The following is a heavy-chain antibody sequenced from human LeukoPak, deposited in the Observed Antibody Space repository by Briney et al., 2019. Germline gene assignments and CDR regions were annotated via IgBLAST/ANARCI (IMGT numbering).Heavy chain of an antibody. D-gene: IGHD3-9*01. CDR2: INTDGSST. CDR1: GFTFSSYW. V-gene: IGHV3-74*01. Sequence: GGSLRLSCAASGFTFSSYWMHWVRQAPGKGLVWVSRINTDGSSTSYADSVKGRFTISRDNAKNTLYLQMNSLRAEDTAVYYCARVGSYYDILTGYYFDYWGQGTLVTVSS. J-gene: IGHJ4*02. CDR3: ARVGSYYDILTGYYFDY.